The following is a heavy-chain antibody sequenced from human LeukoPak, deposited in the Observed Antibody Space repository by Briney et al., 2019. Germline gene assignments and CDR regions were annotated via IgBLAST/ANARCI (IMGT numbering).Heavy chain of an antibody. CDR1: GFTFSSYS. CDR2: ISSSSSTI. V-gene: IGHV3-48*04. D-gene: IGHD3-10*01. J-gene: IGHJ6*02. Sequence: GGSLRLSCAASGFTFSSYSMNWVRQAPGKGLEWVSYISSSSSTIYYADSVKGRFTISRDNAKNSLYLQMNSLRAEDTAVYYCARERGYYGSAYYYYGMDVWGQGTTVTVSS. CDR3: ARERGYYGSAYYYYGMDV.